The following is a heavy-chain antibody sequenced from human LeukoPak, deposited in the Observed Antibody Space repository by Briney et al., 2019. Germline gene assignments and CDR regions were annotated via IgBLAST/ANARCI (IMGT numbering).Heavy chain of an antibody. Sequence: GGSLRLSCAASGFTFSNYWMTWVRQAPGKGLEWVANIKTDGGEKYYVDSVKGRFTISRDNAENSLYLQMNSLRAEDTAVYHCATYYYSSSACKDWGQGTLVTVSS. D-gene: IGHD3-22*01. CDR2: IKTDGGEK. CDR1: GFTFSNYW. CDR3: ATYYYSSSACKD. J-gene: IGHJ4*02. V-gene: IGHV3-7*05.